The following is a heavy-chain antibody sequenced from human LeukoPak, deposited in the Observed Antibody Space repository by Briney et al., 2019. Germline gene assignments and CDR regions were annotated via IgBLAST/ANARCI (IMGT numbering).Heavy chain of an antibody. V-gene: IGHV3-21*01. D-gene: IGHD5-24*01. CDR2: ISSSSSNI. CDR1: GFTFSSYS. CDR3: PRGPMATHFDY. Sequence: GGSLRLSCAASGFTFSSYSMNWVRQAPGKGLEWVSSISSSSSNIYYADSVKGLFTISRHNPKNSLYLQMNILRAEDTAVYYCPRGPMATHFDYWGQGALVTVS. J-gene: IGHJ4*02.